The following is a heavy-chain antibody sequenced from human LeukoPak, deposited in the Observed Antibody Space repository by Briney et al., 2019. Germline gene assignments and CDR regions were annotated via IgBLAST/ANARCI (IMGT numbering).Heavy chain of an antibody. CDR2: IIPILGTA. J-gene: IGHJ4*02. D-gene: IGHD1-26*01. CDR1: RGTFSRSA. V-gene: IGHV1-69*05. Sequence: ASVKVSCKASRGTFSRSAISWVRQAPGHRLEWMGRIIPILGTANYAQKFPGRVTTTTDESTSTAYMELSSLRSEDTAVYYCARGPGIVGARDSDYWGQGTLVTVSS. CDR3: ARGPGIVGARDSDY.